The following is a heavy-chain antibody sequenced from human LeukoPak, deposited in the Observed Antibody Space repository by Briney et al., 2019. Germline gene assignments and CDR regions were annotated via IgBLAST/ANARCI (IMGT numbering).Heavy chain of an antibody. V-gene: IGHV4-39*07. CDR1: GGSISSRDY. CDR2: IYYSGST. J-gene: IGHJ4*02. Sequence: SETLSLTCTVSGGSISSRDYWAWIRQPPGKGLEWIANIYYSGSTYYSPSLKSRVTISVDTSKNQFSLKLSSVTAADTAVYYCARVRGGTYNHYFDYWGQGTLVTVSS. D-gene: IGHD5-24*01. CDR3: ARVRGGTYNHYFDY.